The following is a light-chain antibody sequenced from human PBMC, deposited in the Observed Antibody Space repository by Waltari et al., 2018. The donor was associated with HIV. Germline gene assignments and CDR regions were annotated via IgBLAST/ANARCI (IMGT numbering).Light chain of an antibody. V-gene: IGKV3-11*01. CDR3: QQRNKEGLA. CDR1: HSVRSN. Sequence: IVLTKSTATLSLSPEKRATISCRASHSVRSNVAWYQQRPGQAPRLLIYDASKRATGTPARFSGGGSGTDFTLTISSLEPEDFVVYFCQQRNKEGLAFGGGTKVEI. CDR2: DAS. J-gene: IGKJ4*01.